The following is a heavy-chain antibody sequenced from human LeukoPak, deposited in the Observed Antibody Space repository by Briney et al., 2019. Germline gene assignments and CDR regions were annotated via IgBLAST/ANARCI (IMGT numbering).Heavy chain of an antibody. V-gene: IGHV3-11*04. Sequence: GGSLTLSCAASGFTFTNYWMSWVRQAPGRGREWDSYIRRSGSTTYYADSVKGRFTISKDNAKNSLYLQMNSLRAEDTAVYYCAREDGGSYDSSGYYPYYYYMDVWGKGTTVTISS. CDR1: GFTFTNYW. CDR3: AREDGGSYDSSGYYPYYYYMDV. D-gene: IGHD3-22*01. CDR2: IRRSGSTT. J-gene: IGHJ6*03.